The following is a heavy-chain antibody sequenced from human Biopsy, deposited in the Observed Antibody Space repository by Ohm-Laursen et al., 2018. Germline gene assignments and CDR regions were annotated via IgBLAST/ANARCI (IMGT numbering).Heavy chain of an antibody. D-gene: IGHD2-2*01. CDR3: ARGGTLVVVPTAVLHSFDI. CDR1: GYTFSSYG. CDR2: ISTYNGNI. Sequence: ASVKVSCKASGYTFSSYGINWVRQAPGQGLEWLGWISTYNGNINYAQNLQGRVTMTTDTSTSTAYMELRSLRSDDTAVYYCARGGTLVVVPTAVLHSFDIWGQGTMVTVSS. J-gene: IGHJ3*02. V-gene: IGHV1-18*01.